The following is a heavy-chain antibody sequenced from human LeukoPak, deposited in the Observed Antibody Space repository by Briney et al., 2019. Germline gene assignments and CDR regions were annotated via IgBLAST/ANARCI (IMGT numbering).Heavy chain of an antibody. V-gene: IGHV3-30-3*01. Sequence: PGGSLRLSCAASGFTFSSYAMHWVRQAPGKGLEWVAVISYDGSNKYYADSVKGRFTISRDNSKNTLYLQMNSLRAEDTAVYYCARASQRIQLWLPGKWGQGTLVTVSS. D-gene: IGHD5-18*01. CDR1: GFTFSSYA. CDR2: ISYDGSNK. J-gene: IGHJ4*02. CDR3: ARASQRIQLWLPGK.